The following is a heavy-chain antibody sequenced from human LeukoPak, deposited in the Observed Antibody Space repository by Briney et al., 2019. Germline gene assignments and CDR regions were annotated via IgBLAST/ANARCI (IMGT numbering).Heavy chain of an antibody. J-gene: IGHJ4*02. CDR2: ISCSGVST. CDR1: GLTFSSYP. D-gene: IGHD1-26*01. CDR3: AKVGWELPSSYFDY. Sequence: GGSLRLSCAASGLTFSSYPMTWVRQAPGKVLEWVSPISCSGVSTYYAYSEKGRFPISSHNSNHTLYLQMNSLRPEDTAVYECAKVGWELPSSYFDYWGQATLVTVYS. V-gene: IGHV3-23*01.